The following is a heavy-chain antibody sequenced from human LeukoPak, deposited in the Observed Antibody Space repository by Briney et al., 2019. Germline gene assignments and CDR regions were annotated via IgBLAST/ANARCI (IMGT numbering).Heavy chain of an antibody. CDR2: ISGDGART. V-gene: IGHV3-23*01. Sequence: GGSLRLSCAASGFSFNNYVMSWVRQAPGKGLEWVSAISGDGARTYYADSVKGRFTISRGNSKNTLDLQMNSLRAEDTAIYYCAKTVVVITFRFDSWGQGSLVTVSS. CDR1: GFSFNNYV. J-gene: IGHJ4*02. CDR3: AKTVVVITFRFDS. D-gene: IGHD2-21*01.